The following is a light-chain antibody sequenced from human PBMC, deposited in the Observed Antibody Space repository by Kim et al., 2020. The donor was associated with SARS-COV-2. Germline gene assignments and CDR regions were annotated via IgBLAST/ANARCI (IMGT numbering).Light chain of an antibody. CDR2: EDN. CDR3: QSYDSSNVV. J-gene: IGLJ2*01. V-gene: IGLV6-57*01. Sequence: GKTVTTSCTRSSVSIASNYVQWYQQRPGSSPTTVIYEDNQRPSGVPDRFSGSIDSSSNSASLTISGLKTEDEADYYCQSYDSSNVVFGGGTQLTVL. CDR1: SVSIASNY.